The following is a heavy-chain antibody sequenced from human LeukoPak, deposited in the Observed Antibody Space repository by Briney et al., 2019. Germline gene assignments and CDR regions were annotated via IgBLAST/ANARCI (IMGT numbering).Heavy chain of an antibody. CDR1: GYTFTSYY. V-gene: IGHV1-46*01. Sequence: ASVKVSCKASGYTFTSYYMHWVRQAPGQGLEWMGIINPSGGSTSYAQKFQGRVTMTRDTSKNQFSLKLSSVTAADTAVYYCAGMDYWGQGTLVTVSS. D-gene: IGHD1-14*01. CDR2: INPSGGST. J-gene: IGHJ4*02. CDR3: AGMDY.